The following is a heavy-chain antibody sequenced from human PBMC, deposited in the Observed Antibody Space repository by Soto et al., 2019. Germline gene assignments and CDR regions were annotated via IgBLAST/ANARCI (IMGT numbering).Heavy chain of an antibody. J-gene: IGHJ3*02. Sequence: GASLKISCKGSGYSFTSYWIGWVRQMPGKGLEWMGIIYPGDSDTRYSPSFQGQVTISADKSISTAYLQWSSLKASDTAMYYCASMYYYDSSAHDAFDIWGQGTMVTVS. D-gene: IGHD3-22*01. V-gene: IGHV5-51*01. CDR3: ASMYYYDSSAHDAFDI. CDR1: GYSFTSYW. CDR2: IYPGDSDT.